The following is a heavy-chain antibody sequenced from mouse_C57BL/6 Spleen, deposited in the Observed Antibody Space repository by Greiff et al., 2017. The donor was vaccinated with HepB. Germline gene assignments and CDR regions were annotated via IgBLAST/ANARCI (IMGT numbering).Heavy chain of an antibody. D-gene: IGHD1-1*01. J-gene: IGHJ2*01. CDR1: GYTFTSYG. Sequence: VQLQQSGAELARPGASVKLSCKASGYTFTSYGISWVKQRTGQGLEWIGEIYPRSGNTYYNEKFKGKATLTADKSSSTAYMELRSLTSEDSAVYFCARTGITTVVARDYFDYWGQGTTLTVSS. CDR2: IYPRSGNT. CDR3: ARTGITTVVARDYFDY. V-gene: IGHV1-81*01.